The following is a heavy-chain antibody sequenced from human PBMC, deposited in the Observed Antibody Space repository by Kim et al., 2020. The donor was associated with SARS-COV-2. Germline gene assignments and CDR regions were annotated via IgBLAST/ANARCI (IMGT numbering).Heavy chain of an antibody. CDR1: GYTFSSYN. CDR3: ARGANNFDF. CDR2: ISAHSGDT. V-gene: IGHV1-18*04. J-gene: IGHJ4*02. Sequence: ASVKVSCQASGYTFSSYNINWVRQARGQGLEWIGMISAHSGDTYSAAKFQGRVTMTPDTSADTAYLELRSLRSDDTAVYFCARGANNFDFWGQGTLVTVS.